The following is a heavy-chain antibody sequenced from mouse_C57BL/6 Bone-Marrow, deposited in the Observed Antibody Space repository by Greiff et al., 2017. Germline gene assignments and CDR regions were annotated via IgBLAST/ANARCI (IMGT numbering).Heavy chain of an antibody. CDR2: INPSTGGT. CDR1: GYSFTGYY. V-gene: IGHV1-42*01. J-gene: IGHJ2*01. CDR3: ASGITTVY. Sequence: VHVKQSGPELVKPGASVKISCKASGYSFTGYYMNWVKQSPEKSLEWIGEINPSTGGTTYNQKFKAKATLTVDKSSSTAYMQLKSLTSEDSAVYYCASGITTVYWGQGTTLTVSS. D-gene: IGHD1-1*01.